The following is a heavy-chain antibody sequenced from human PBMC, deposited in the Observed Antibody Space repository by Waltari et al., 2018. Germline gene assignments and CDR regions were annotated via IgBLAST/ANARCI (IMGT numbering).Heavy chain of an antibody. D-gene: IGHD1-26*01. CDR2: IYRGGST. CDR3: ARDHGVSYLEGALDI. CDR1: GFTVSSSY. Sequence: EVQLVETGGGLIKPGGSLRRSCAASGFTVSSSYMTWVRQAPGKGLEWVSVIYRGGSTFYADPVKGRFTISRDDSKNTLYLQMSNLRAEDTAVYYCARDHGVSYLEGALDIWGQGTMVTVSS. V-gene: IGHV3-53*02. J-gene: IGHJ3*02.